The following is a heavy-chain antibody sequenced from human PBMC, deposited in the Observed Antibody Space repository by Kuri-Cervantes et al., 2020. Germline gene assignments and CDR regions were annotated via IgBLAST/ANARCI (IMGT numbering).Heavy chain of an antibody. Sequence: GGSLRLSCAASGFTFDDYTMHWVRQAPGKGLEWVSLISWDGGSTYYADSVKGRFTISRDNSKNSLYLQMNSLRTEDTALYYCARDFLEWLLGPTNWFDPWGQGTLVTVSS. D-gene: IGHD3-3*01. J-gene: IGHJ5*02. V-gene: IGHV3-43*01. CDR2: ISWDGGST. CDR1: GFTFDDYT. CDR3: ARDFLEWLLGPTNWFDP.